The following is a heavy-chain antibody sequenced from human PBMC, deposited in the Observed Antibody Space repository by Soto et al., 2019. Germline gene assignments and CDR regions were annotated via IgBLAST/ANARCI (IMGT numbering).Heavy chain of an antibody. CDR3: AKDQGSSWYEIDY. V-gene: IGHV3-74*01. CDR1: GFIFGNYW. Sequence: GGSLRLSCAASGFIFGNYWMHWVRQAPGKGLVWVSRINSDGSSITYADSVKGRFTISRDNAKNTLYLQMNSLRAEDTAVYYCAKDQGSSWYEIDYWGQGTLVTVSS. CDR2: INSDGSSI. J-gene: IGHJ4*02. D-gene: IGHD6-13*01.